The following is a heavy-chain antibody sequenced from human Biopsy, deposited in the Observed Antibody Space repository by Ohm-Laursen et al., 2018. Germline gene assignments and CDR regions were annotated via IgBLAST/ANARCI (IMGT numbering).Heavy chain of an antibody. CDR2: INKDGSTL. CDR1: GFTFSSYW. J-gene: IGHJ6*02. Sequence: SLRLSCAAPGFTFSSYWMNWVRQVPGKGLVWVATINKDGSTLQYVDSVRGRFTISRDNAKNTLHLQMSSLRADDTAIYYCAKDLHNYGMDVWGQGTTVTVSS. V-gene: IGHV3-74*03. CDR3: AKDLHNYGMDV.